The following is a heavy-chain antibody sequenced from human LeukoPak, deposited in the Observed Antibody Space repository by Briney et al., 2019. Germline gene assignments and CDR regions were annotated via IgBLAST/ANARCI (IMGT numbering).Heavy chain of an antibody. D-gene: IGHD2-21*02. CDR1: GFAFRNYS. Sequence: PGGSLTLPCGASGFAFRNYSMSWVRQGPGKGLEWVSLMSASGRYIYYADSVKGRFTISRDNAKNSLFLQMNALRAEDTALYYCARDPWEIAYCGDDCYKGYFDLWGQGALVTVSS. CDR3: ARDPWEIAYCGDDCYKGYFDL. J-gene: IGHJ4*02. V-gene: IGHV3-21*01. CDR2: MSASGRYI.